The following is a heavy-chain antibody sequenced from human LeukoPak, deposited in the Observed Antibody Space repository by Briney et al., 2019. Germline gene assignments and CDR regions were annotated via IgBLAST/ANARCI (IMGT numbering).Heavy chain of an antibody. Sequence: PSETLSLTCSVFGGSMNINDYYWAWIRQPPGKGLEWIGSIYYTGTTYYNPSLNYRVTISVDTSKNQFSLRLTSVTAADTAVYYCARDSIRVQTGTTPWGRGTPVTVSS. CDR1: GGSMNINDYY. CDR2: IYYTGTT. D-gene: IGHD1-1*01. J-gene: IGHJ5*02. V-gene: IGHV4-39*07. CDR3: ARDSIRVQTGTTP.